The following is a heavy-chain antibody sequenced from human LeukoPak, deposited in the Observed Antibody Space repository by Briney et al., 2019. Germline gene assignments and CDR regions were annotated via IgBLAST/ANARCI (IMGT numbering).Heavy chain of an antibody. CDR1: GFTFSNAW. D-gene: IGHD3-3*01. CDR2: IKSKTDGGTT. Sequence: PGGSLRLSCAASGFTFSNAWMSWVRQAPGKGLEWVGRIKSKTDGGTTDYAAPVKGRFTISRDDSKNTLYLQMNSLKTEDTAVYYCTTDPAITIFGVVIDYWGQGTLVTVSS. J-gene: IGHJ4*02. CDR3: TTDPAITIFGVVIDY. V-gene: IGHV3-15*01.